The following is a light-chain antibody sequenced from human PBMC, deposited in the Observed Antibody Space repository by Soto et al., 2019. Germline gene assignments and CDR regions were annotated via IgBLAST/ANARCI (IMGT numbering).Light chain of an antibody. CDR1: KNDIGVYDF. CDR3: CSYAGTFYV. V-gene: IGLV2-8*01. J-gene: IGLJ1*01. Sequence: QSALTQPPSASGSPGQSVTISCTGTKNDIGVYDFVSWYQHHPGKAPRLIIYEVVQRPSGVPDRFSGSKSGNTASLTISGLQAEDEADYYCCSYAGTFYVFGTGTKVTVL. CDR2: EVV.